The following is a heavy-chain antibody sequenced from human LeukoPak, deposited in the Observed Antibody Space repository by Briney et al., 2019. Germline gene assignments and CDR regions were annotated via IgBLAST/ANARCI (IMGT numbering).Heavy chain of an antibody. Sequence: PGGSLRLSCAASRFTFSSYAMSWVRQAPGKGLEWVSAISGSGGSTYYADSVKGRFTISRDNSKNTLYLQMNSLRAEDTAVYYCAKPPNSGYDLYFDYWGQGTLVTVSS. CDR1: RFTFSSYA. J-gene: IGHJ4*02. V-gene: IGHV3-23*01. CDR3: AKPPNSGYDLYFDY. D-gene: IGHD5-12*01. CDR2: ISGSGGST.